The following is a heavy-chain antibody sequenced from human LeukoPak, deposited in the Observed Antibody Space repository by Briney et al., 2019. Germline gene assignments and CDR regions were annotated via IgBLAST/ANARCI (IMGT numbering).Heavy chain of an antibody. J-gene: IGHJ6*02. CDR1: GFTVSSNC. Sequence: GGTLRLSCAASGFTVSSNCMSCVRGAPGKGLEWVSLIYAGGSTYYADAAKGRFTLSRHNSKNTLHLQMNSLRVEHTAVYYCAAAGSSELLWDYAMDVWGQATTVTDSS. CDR2: IYAGGST. D-gene: IGHD3-10*01. V-gene: IGHV3-53*04. CDR3: AAAGSSELLWDYAMDV.